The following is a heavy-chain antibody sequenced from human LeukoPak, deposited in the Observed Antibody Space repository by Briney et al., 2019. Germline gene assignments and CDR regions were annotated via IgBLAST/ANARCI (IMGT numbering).Heavy chain of an antibody. D-gene: IGHD3-3*01. Sequence: SETLSLTCTVSGGSISSSSYYWGWIRQPPGKGLEWIGSIYYSGSTYYNPSLESRVTISVDTSKNQFSLKLSSVTAADTAVYYCAGAPRPYYDFWSGYPNWFDPWGQGTLVTVSS. CDR1: GGSISSSSYY. V-gene: IGHV4-39*01. CDR2: IYYSGST. CDR3: AGAPRPYYDFWSGYPNWFDP. J-gene: IGHJ5*02.